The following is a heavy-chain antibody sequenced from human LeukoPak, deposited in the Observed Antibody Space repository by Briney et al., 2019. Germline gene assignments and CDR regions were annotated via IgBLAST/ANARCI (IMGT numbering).Heavy chain of an antibody. CDR3: AKDWQYYWAFDI. D-gene: IGHD3-10*01. V-gene: IGHV3-23*01. Sequence: GGSLRLSCAASGFTFSSHAMSWVRQAPGKGLEWVSAISGSGGSTYYADSVKGRLTISRDNSKNTLYLQMNSLRAEDTAVYYCAKDWQYYWAFDIWGQGTMVTVSS. CDR1: GFTFSSHA. CDR2: ISGSGGST. J-gene: IGHJ3*02.